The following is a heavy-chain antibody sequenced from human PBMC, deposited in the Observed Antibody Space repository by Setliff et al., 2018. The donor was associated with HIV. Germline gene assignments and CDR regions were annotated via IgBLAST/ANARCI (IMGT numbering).Heavy chain of an antibody. J-gene: IGHJ4*02. CDR2: IIPIVGRV. V-gene: IGHV1-69*10. CDR3: ARATTRSYNSV. CDR1: GGTFGSYA. D-gene: IGHD6-19*01. Sequence: SVKVSCKASGGTFGSYAIHWVRQAPGQGLEWMGGIIPIVGRVNYAQKFEARLTITADTSTNTAYMELSNLGSEDTAIYYCARATTRSYNSVWGQGTLVTVSS.